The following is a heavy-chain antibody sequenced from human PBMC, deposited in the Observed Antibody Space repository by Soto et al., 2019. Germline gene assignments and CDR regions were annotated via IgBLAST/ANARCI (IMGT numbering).Heavy chain of an antibody. Sequence: QVQLVQSGAEVKKPGSSVKVSCKASGGTFSSYAISWVRQAPGQGLEWMGGISPIFGTANYAQKFQGRVTIPADDSQSTAYMALSSLTSEATAVDYCARHVPAAGYYYGMDVWGQGTTVTVSS. D-gene: IGHD2-2*01. CDR1: GGTFSSYA. CDR2: ISPIFGTA. CDR3: ARHVPAAGYYYGMDV. V-gene: IGHV1-69*12. J-gene: IGHJ6*02.